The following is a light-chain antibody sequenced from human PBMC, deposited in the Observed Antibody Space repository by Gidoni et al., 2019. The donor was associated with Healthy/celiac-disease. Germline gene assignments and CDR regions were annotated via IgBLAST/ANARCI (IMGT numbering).Light chain of an antibody. V-gene: IGKV2-28*01. CDR3: MQALQTPRT. CDR1: PSLLHSNGYNS. J-gene: IGKJ4*01. Sequence: DIVMTQSPLSLPVTPGEPASISCRSSPSLLHSNGYNSLDWYLPKPGQSPQLLIYLGSNRASGVPDRFSGSGSGTDFTLKISRVEAEDVGVYYCMQALQTPRTFGGGTKVEIK. CDR2: LGS.